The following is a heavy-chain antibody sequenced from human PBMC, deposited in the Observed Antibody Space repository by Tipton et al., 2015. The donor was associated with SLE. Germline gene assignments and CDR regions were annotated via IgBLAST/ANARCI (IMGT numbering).Heavy chain of an antibody. J-gene: IGHJ4*02. D-gene: IGHD3-22*01. V-gene: IGHV4-59*01. CDR3: AAYYYDTSGVFDF. CDR1: GGSISSFY. Sequence: TLSLTCTVSGGSISSFYWSWIRQPPGKGLEWIGYIYSSGSTNYNPSLKSRVTISVDTSKNQFSLKLNSVTAADTALYYCAAYYYDTSGVFDFWGQGTLVTVSP. CDR2: IYSSGST.